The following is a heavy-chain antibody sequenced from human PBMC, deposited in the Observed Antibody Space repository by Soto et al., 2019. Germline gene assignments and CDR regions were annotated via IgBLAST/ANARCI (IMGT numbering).Heavy chain of an antibody. CDR1: GGSISSGGYY. Sequence: QVQLQESGPGLVKPSQTLSLTCTVSGGSISSGGYYWSWIRQHPGKGLEWIGYIYYSGSTYYNPSLTSRVTISVDTSKNQFSLKLSSVTAADTAVYYCAREKRLGELSLVDYWGQGTLVTVSS. J-gene: IGHJ4*02. CDR2: IYYSGST. CDR3: AREKRLGELSLVDY. D-gene: IGHD3-16*02. V-gene: IGHV4-31*03.